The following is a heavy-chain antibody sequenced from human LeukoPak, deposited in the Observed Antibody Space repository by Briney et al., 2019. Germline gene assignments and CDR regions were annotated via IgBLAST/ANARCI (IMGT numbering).Heavy chain of an antibody. CDR2: IDPVDGET. V-gene: IGHV1-24*01. Sequence: AAVNVSCKLSRYTLTELSMHWVRQAPGKGREWMGGIDPVDGETNYAQKLQGRVTITEDTSTAIEYMELSSLSTADSSVDCGGTADTGRCFYYWGQGSLVTVSS. CDR1: RYTLTELS. CDR3: GTADTGRCFYY. J-gene: IGHJ4*02. D-gene: IGHD2-15*01.